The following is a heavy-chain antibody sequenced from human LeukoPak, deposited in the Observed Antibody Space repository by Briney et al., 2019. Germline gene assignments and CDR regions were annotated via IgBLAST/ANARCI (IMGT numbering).Heavy chain of an antibody. J-gene: IGHJ4*02. CDR2: INHSGST. Sequence: PSETLSLTCAVYGGSFSGYYWSWIRQPPGKGLGLIGEINHSGSTNYNPSLKSRVTISVDTSKNQFSLKLSSVTAADTAVYYCARGGKGYYDFWSGYYPSYFDYWGQGTLVTVSS. D-gene: IGHD3-3*01. CDR1: GGSFSGYY. V-gene: IGHV4-34*01. CDR3: ARGGKGYYDFWSGYYPSYFDY.